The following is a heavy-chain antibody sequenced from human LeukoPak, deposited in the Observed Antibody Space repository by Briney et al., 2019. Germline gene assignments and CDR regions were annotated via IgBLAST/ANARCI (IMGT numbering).Heavy chain of an antibody. CDR3: ARRHLLYYFDY. Sequence: SETLSLTCTASGGSISSSSYYWGWIRQPPGKGLEWIGSIYYSGSTYYNPSLKSRVTISVDTSKNQFSLKLSSVTAADTAVYYCARRHLLYYFDYWGQGTLVTVSS. CDR2: IYYSGST. V-gene: IGHV4-39*01. CDR1: GGSISSSSYY. J-gene: IGHJ4*02. D-gene: IGHD3-3*01.